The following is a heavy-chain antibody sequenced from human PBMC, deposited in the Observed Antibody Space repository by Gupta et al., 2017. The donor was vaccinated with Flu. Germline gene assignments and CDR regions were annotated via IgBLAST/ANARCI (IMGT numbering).Heavy chain of an antibody. CDR2: FYYSGRT. V-gene: IGHV4-39*01. CDR1: GGSISSRNYY. Sequence: QLQLQESGPGLVKPSETLSLTCSVSGGSISSRNYYWGWIRQSPGKGLEWLGTFYYSGRTYYNPSLKSRLTISVVTSKNQFSLKLNSVTAADTPMYYCARQDGDSPSCYNYYYYGMDVWGQGTTVTVSS. CDR3: ARQDGDSPSCYNYYYYGMDV. D-gene: IGHD2-2*02. J-gene: IGHJ6*02.